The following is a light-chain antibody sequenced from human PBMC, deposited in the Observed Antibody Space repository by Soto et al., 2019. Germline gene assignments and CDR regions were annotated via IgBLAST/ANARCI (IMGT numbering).Light chain of an antibody. V-gene: IGLV2-14*02. J-gene: IGLJ3*02. CDR3: SSYAGGNNWV. Sequence: QSALTQPASVSGFPGQSITISCTGTISDVGTYDLVSWYQQHPGKAPKLIIYGGTERPSGVFHRFSGSKSGNTASLTVSGLQAEDEAAYYCSSYAGGNNWVFGGGTQLTVL. CDR1: ISDVGTYDL. CDR2: GGT.